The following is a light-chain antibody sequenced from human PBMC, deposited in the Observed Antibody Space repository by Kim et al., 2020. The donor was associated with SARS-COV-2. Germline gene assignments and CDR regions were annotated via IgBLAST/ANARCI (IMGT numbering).Light chain of an antibody. CDR2: GAS. CDR3: QQYNKWPLLYT. CDR1: QSVSNN. J-gene: IGKJ2*01. V-gene: IGKV3-15*01. Sequence: PGERATLPCRASQSVSNNLAWYQQKPGQAPRLLIYGASTRATGIPARFSGSGSGTEFTLTITSLQSEDFAVYYCQQYNKWPLLYTFGQGTKLEI.